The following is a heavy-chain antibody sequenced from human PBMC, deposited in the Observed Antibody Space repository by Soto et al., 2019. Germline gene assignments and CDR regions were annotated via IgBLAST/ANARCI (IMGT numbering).Heavy chain of an antibody. J-gene: IGHJ5*02. CDR2: IIPIFGTA. CDR1: GGTFSSYA. V-gene: IGHV1-69*06. Sequence: QVQLVQSVAEVKKPGSSVKVSCKASGGTFSSYAISWVRQAPGQGLECMGGIIPIFGTANYAQKFQGRVTITADKSTSTAYMELSSLISEDTAVYYCARGGVAVSPWGWFDPWGQGTLVTVSS. CDR3: ARGGVAVSPWGWFDP. D-gene: IGHD6-19*01.